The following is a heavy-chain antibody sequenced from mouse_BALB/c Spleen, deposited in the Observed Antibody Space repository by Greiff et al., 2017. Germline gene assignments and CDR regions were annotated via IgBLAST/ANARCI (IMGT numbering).Heavy chain of an antibody. CDR1: GFSLTSYG. CDR2: IWSGGST. CDR3: ARNLYDGYAMDY. J-gene: IGHJ4*01. V-gene: IGHV2-2*02. D-gene: IGHD2-3*01. Sequence: VKLQESGPGLVQPSQSLSITCTVSGFSLTSYGVHWVRQSPGKGLGWLGVIWSGGSTDYNAAFISRLSISKDNSKSQVFFKMNSLQANDTAIYYCARNLYDGYAMDYWGQGTSVTVSS.